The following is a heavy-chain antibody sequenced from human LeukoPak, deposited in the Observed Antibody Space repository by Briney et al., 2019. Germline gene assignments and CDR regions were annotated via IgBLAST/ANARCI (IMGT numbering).Heavy chain of an antibody. CDR2: INPSGGSA. V-gene: IGHV1-46*01. J-gene: IGHJ4*02. CDR1: GYTFTSSY. Sequence: ASVKVSCKTSGYTFTSSYMHWVRQAPGHGLEWMGLINPSGGSASYAQRFQGRVTLTADTSTSTVNMELSSLRSKDTAVYYCAKARGYSFGPLHYRGRGTLVTVSS. CDR3: AKARGYSFGPLHY. D-gene: IGHD5-18*01.